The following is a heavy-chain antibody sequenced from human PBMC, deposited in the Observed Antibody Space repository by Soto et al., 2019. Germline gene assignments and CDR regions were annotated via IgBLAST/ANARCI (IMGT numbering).Heavy chain of an antibody. D-gene: IGHD3-3*01. CDR2: IDPSDSYT. CDR3: ARGITIFGVVIPLGY. CDR1: GYSFTSYW. J-gene: IGHJ4*02. V-gene: IGHV5-10-1*01. Sequence: GESLKISCKGSGYSFTSYWISWVRQMPGQGLEWMGRIDPSDSYTNYSPSFQGHVTISADKSISTAYLQWSSLKASDTAMYYCARGITIFGVVIPLGYWGQGTLVTVSS.